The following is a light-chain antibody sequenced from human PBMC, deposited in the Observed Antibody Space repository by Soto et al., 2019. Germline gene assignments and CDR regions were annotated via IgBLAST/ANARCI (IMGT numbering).Light chain of an antibody. Sequence: AIQMTQSLSSLSAAVGDRVTITCRARQGIRNDLGWYQQKPGKAPKLLIYAASSLQSGVPSRFSGSGSGTDFTLTISSVQPEDFATYYCRQDYNYPRTFGQGTKVEIK. CDR3: RQDYNYPRT. CDR1: QGIRND. J-gene: IGKJ1*01. V-gene: IGKV1-6*01. CDR2: AAS.